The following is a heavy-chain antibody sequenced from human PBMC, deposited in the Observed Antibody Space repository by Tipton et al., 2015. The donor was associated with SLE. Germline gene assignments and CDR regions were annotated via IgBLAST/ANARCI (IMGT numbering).Heavy chain of an antibody. CDR3: ARDSSGWPSSDAFDI. D-gene: IGHD6-19*01. CDR2: INHSGGT. J-gene: IGHJ3*02. V-gene: IGHV4-38-2*02. Sequence: TLSLTCSVTGYSISSGYYCTWIRQPPGKGQEWIGEINHSGGTNYNPSLKSRVSISVDTSKNQFSLKLTSVTAADTAVYYCARDSSGWPSSDAFDIWGQGTMVTASS. CDR1: GYSISSGYY.